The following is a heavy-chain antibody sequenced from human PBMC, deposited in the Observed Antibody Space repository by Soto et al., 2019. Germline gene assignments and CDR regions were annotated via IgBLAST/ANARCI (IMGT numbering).Heavy chain of an antibody. V-gene: IGHV3-53*01. J-gene: IGHJ5*02. CDR3: ARLGPYGSESYSFRYNWFDT. CDR2: IYSGGSS. D-gene: IGHD3-10*01. Sequence: GWPLRLSCSASLFTFSSCAMSWVLQSPLKLLEFFSVIYSGGSSYYAVSVQGRFTISRDNSKNTVYLQMNSLRGEDTAMYYCARLGPYGSESYSFRYNWFDTWGQGTQVTVSS. CDR1: LFTFSSCA.